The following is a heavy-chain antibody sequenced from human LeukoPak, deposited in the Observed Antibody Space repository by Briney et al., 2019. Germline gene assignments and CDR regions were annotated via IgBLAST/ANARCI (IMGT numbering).Heavy chain of an antibody. CDR3: ARGKTDYYDSTAYRFDP. V-gene: IGHV1-2*02. CDR2: INPNSGGP. CDR1: GYTLTGYY. Sequence: ASVKVSCKASGYTLTGYYMHWVRQAPGQGLEWMGWINPNSGGPNYAQKFQGRVTMTSDTSISTAYMELSRLTSDDTAVYYCARGKTDYYDSTAYRFDPWGQGTLVTVSS. D-gene: IGHD3-22*01. J-gene: IGHJ5*02.